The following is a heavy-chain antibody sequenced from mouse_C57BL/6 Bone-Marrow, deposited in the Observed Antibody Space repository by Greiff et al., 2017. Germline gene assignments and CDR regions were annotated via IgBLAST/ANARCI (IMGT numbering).Heavy chain of an antibody. CDR1: GFTFSSYA. V-gene: IGHV5-9-1*02. CDR3: TRAHYYYGSSYYWYYDV. J-gene: IGHJ1*03. Sequence: EVKVEESGEGLVKPGGSLKLSCAASGFTFSSYAMSWVRQTPEKRLEWVAYISSGGDYIYYADTVKGRFTISRYNARNTVDLQMSSLKSEDTAMYYWTRAHYYYGSSYYWYYDVWGTGTTVTVSS. D-gene: IGHD1-1*01. CDR2: ISSGGDYI.